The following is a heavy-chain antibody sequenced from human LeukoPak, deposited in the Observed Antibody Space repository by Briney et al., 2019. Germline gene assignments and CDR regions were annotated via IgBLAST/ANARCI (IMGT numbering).Heavy chain of an antibody. Sequence: GGSLRLSCAASGFTFSSYSMNWVRQAPGKGLEWVSSISSRSSYIYYADSVKGRFTISRDNAKNSLYLQMNSLRAEDTAVYYCARGGGYCSSTSCPPGPIYYYYGMDVWGQGTTVTVSS. CDR3: ARGGGYCSSTSCPPGPIYYYYGMDV. J-gene: IGHJ6*02. D-gene: IGHD2-2*01. V-gene: IGHV3-21*01. CDR1: GFTFSSYS. CDR2: ISSRSSYI.